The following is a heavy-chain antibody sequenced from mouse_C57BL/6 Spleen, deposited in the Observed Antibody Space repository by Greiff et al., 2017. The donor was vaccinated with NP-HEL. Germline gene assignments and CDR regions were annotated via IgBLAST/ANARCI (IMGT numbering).Heavy chain of an antibody. CDR3: ARKDYSNGFDY. V-gene: IGHV3-6*01. D-gene: IGHD2-5*01. CDR1: GYSITSGYY. J-gene: IGHJ2*01. CDR2: ISYDGSN. Sequence: VQLQQSGPGLVKPSQSLSLTCSVTGYSITSGYYWNWIRQFPGNKLEWMGYISYDGSNNYNPSLKNRISITRDTSKNQFFLKLNSVTTEDTATHYCARKDYSNGFDYWGQGTTLTVSS.